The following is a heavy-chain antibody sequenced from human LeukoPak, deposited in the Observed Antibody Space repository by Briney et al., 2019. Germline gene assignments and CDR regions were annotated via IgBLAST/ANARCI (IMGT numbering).Heavy chain of an antibody. V-gene: IGHV4-34*01. CDR3: ARGRVYSSSPPYY. Sequence: PSETLPLTCAVYGGSFSGYYWSWIRQPPGKGLEWIGEINHSGSTNYNPSLKSRVTISVDTSKNQFSLKLSSVTAADTAVYYCARGRVYSSSPPYYWGQGTLVTVSS. CDR2: INHSGST. CDR1: GGSFSGYY. J-gene: IGHJ4*02. D-gene: IGHD6-6*01.